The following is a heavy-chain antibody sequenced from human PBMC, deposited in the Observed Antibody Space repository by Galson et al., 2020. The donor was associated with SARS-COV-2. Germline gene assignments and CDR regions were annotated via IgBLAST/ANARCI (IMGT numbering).Heavy chain of an antibody. D-gene: IGHD1-26*01. CDR1: GFTFSSYG. CDR2: ISYDGSNK. J-gene: IGHJ6*02. CDR3: AKEGLWEPPADGMDV. V-gene: IGHV3-30*18. Sequence: GGSLRLSCAASGFTFSSYGMHWVRQAPGKGLEWVAVISYDGSNKYYADSVKGRFTISRDNSKNTLYLQMNSLRAEDTAVYYCAKEGLWEPPADGMDVWGQGTTVSVSS.